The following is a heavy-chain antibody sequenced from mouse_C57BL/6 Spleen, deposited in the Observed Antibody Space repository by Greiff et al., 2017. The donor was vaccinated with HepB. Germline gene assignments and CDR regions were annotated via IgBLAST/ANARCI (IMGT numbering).Heavy chain of an antibody. CDR3: ARSITTVVATRYFDV. J-gene: IGHJ1*03. CDR1: GFSLTSYG. D-gene: IGHD1-1*01. V-gene: IGHV2-2*01. Sequence: VQRVESGPGLVQPSQSLSITCTVSGFSLTSYGVHWVRQSPGKGLEWLGVIWSGGSTDYNAAFISRLSISKDNSKSQVFFKMNSLQADDTAIYYCARSITTVVATRYFDVWGTGTTVTVSS. CDR2: IWSGGST.